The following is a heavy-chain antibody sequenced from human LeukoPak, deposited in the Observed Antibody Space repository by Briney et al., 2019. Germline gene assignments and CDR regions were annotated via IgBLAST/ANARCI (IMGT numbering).Heavy chain of an antibody. CDR1: GFTFSTYG. V-gene: IGHV3-30*18. Sequence: PGGSLRLSCAASGFTFSTYGMHWVRQAPGKGLEWVAVISYDGDNKYFADSVKGRFTISRDNSKNTLYLQMNSLRAEDTAVYYCAKDRLLLARGVIDAFDIWGQRTMVTVSS. D-gene: IGHD3-10*01. CDR2: ISYDGDNK. J-gene: IGHJ3*02. CDR3: AKDRLLLARGVIDAFDI.